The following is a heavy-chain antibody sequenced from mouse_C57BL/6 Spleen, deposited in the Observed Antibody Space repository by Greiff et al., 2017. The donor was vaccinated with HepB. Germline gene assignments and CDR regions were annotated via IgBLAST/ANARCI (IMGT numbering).Heavy chain of an antibody. D-gene: IGHD2-3*01. CDR3: ARWDDGYYPWFAY. CDR1: GYTFTSYV. V-gene: IGHV1-14*01. CDR2: IYPYNDGT. Sequence: VQLKESGPELVKPGASVKMSCKASGYTFTSYVMHWVKQKPGQGLEWIGYIYPYNDGTKYNEKFKGKATLTSDKSSSTAYMELSSLTSEDSAVYYCARWDDGYYPWFAYWGQGTLVTVSA. J-gene: IGHJ3*01.